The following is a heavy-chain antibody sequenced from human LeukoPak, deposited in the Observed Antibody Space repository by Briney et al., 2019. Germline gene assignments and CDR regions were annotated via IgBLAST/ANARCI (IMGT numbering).Heavy chain of an antibody. V-gene: IGHV1-18*01. J-gene: IGHJ4*02. CDR2: ISAYNGNT. D-gene: IGHD3-22*01. Sequence: GASVQVSCKASGYSFTSYGITWVRQAPGQGREWMGWISAYNGNTNYAQLLQGRVTMTTDTSTSTAYMELRSLRSDDTAVYYCARDCDRSGYYCYWGQGTLVTVSS. CDR3: ARDCDRSGYYCY. CDR1: GYSFTSYG.